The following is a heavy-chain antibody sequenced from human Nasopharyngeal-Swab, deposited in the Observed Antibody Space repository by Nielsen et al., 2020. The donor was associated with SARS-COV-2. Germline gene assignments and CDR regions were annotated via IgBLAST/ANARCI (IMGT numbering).Heavy chain of an antibody. J-gene: IGHJ4*02. D-gene: IGHD6-19*01. V-gene: IGHV4-34*01. CDR1: GWPFSGYY. CDR2: INHSGIT. CDR3: ARVYSSGWYPMLDY. Sequence: SETLSLTCAAYGWPFSGYYWSWIRQPPGKGLEWIGEINHSGITNYNPSPKRRVTISVDTSKKQFSLKLSSVTAAEAAVYYCARVYSSGWYPMLDYWGQGTLVTVSS.